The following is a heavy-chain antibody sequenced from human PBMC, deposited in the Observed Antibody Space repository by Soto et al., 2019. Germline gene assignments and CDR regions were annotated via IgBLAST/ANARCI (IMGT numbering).Heavy chain of an antibody. D-gene: IGHD3-9*01. J-gene: IGHJ4*02. CDR2: INSDGSST. CDR1: GFTFSSYA. Sequence: GGSLRLSCAASGFTFSSYAMHWVRQAPGMGLEWVSRINSDGSSTSYADSVKGRFTISRDNAKNMLYLQVNSLRAEDTAVYYCARSLGPVLRYFDWLKEDYWGQGT. V-gene: IGHV3-74*01. CDR3: ARSLGPVLRYFDWLKEDY.